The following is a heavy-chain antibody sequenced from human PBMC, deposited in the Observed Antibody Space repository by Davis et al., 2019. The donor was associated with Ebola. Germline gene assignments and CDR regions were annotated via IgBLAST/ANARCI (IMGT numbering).Heavy chain of an antibody. D-gene: IGHD2-2*01. CDR2: IWYDGSNK. V-gene: IGHV3-33*01. J-gene: IGHJ6*02. CDR3: ARASLIVVVPAAILGDYGMDV. Sequence: GESLKISCAASGFTFSSYGMHWVRQAPGKGLEWVAVIWYDGSNKYYADSVKGRFTISRDNSKNTLYLQMNSLRAEDTAVYYCARASLIVVVPAAILGDYGMDVWGQGTTVTVSS. CDR1: GFTFSSYG.